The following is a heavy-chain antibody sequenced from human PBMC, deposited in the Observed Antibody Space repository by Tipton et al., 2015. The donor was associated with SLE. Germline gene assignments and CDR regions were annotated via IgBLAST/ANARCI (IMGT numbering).Heavy chain of an antibody. D-gene: IGHD2-2*01. Sequence: TLSFTCAVYGGSFSGYYWSWIRQPPGKGLEWIGEINHSGSTNYNPSLKSRVTISVDTSKNQFSLKLSSVTAADTAVYYCARGPPSYCSSTSCYYWFDPWGQGTLVTVSS. CDR3: ARGPPSYCSSTSCYYWFDP. CDR1: GGSFSGYY. J-gene: IGHJ5*02. V-gene: IGHV4-34*01. CDR2: INHSGST.